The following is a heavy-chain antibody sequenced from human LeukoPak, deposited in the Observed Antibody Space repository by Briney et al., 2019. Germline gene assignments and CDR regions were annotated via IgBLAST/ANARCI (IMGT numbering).Heavy chain of an antibody. D-gene: IGHD4-17*01. Sequence: PSETLSLTCTVSGGSISSYYWTWIRQTPGKGLEWIGYIHYTGSTNYNPSLKSRVTISVDTSKGQFSLDLTSVTAADTAVYYCAGGPAVTTSDYWGQGTLVTVFS. J-gene: IGHJ4*02. CDR1: GGSISSYY. CDR2: IHYTGST. V-gene: IGHV4-59*01. CDR3: AGGPAVTTSDY.